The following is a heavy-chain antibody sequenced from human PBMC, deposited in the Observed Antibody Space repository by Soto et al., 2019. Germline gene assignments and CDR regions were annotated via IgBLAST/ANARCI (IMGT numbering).Heavy chain of an antibody. Sequence: SETLSLTCTVSGGSISSYYWSWIRQAPGKGLEWIGYIYNSGSTNYNPSLKGRVTISVDTSKNQFSLKVISVTAADTAVYYCARGGVVPAASVDYWGQGXLVTVYS. CDR2: IYNSGST. D-gene: IGHD2-2*01. J-gene: IGHJ4*02. CDR3: ARGGVVPAASVDY. CDR1: GGSISSYY. V-gene: IGHV4-59*01.